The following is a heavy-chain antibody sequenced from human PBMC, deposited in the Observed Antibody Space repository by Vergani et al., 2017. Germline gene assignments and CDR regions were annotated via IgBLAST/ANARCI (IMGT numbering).Heavy chain of an antibody. CDR3: AREEAGPSAFDI. Sequence: QVQLVQSGAEVKKPGASVKVSCKASGYTFTGYYMHWVRQAPGQGLEWMGGIIPIFGTANYAQKFQGRVTITADESTSTAYMELSSLRSEDTAVYYCAREEAGPSAFDIWGQGTMVTVSS. J-gene: IGHJ3*02. V-gene: IGHV1-69*01. CDR2: IIPIFGTA. CDR1: GYTFTGYY. D-gene: IGHD6-13*01.